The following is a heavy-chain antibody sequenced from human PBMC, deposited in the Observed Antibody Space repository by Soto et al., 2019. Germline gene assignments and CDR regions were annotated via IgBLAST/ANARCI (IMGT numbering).Heavy chain of an antibody. Sequence: QVQLVQSGAEVKKPGSSVKVSCKASGGTFSSYAISWVRQAPGQGLEWMGGIIPIFGTANYAQKFQGRVTITADEPTSTAYLELSSLRSEDTAVYYCARERSLDYGAEGWFDPWGQGTLVTVSS. CDR1: GGTFSSYA. D-gene: IGHD4-17*01. CDR2: IIPIFGTA. V-gene: IGHV1-69*01. J-gene: IGHJ5*02. CDR3: ARERSLDYGAEGWFDP.